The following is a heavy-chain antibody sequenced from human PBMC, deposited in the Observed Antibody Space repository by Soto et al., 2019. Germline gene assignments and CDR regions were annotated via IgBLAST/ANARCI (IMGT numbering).Heavy chain of an antibody. D-gene: IGHD7-27*01. V-gene: IGHV4-59*08. J-gene: IGHJ4*02. CDR1: GGSINNYY. CDR3: ARGPSGDKVDY. Sequence: SETLSLTCTVSGGSINNYYWSWIRQPPGKGLEWIGYIYYSGSTNYNPSLKSRVTMSVDTSKNQFSLQLSSVSAADTAVYYCARGPSGDKVDYWGQGTLVTVSS. CDR2: IYYSGST.